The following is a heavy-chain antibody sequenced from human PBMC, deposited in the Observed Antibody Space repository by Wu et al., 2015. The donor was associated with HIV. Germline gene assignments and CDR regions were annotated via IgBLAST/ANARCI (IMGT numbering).Heavy chain of an antibody. J-gene: IGHJ6*02. CDR2: ISAYNGNT. CDR3: ARLNGGGTMVRGVIRYYFYGMDV. V-gene: IGHV1-18*01. Sequence: QVQLVQSGAEVKKPGASVKVSCKASGYTFTSYGISWVRQVPGQGLEWMGWISAYNGNTNYAQQLQGRVTMTTDTSTSTAYMELRSLRSDDTAVYYCARLNGGGTMVRGVIRYYFYGMDVWGQGTTVTVSS. CDR1: GYTFTSYG. D-gene: IGHD3-10*01.